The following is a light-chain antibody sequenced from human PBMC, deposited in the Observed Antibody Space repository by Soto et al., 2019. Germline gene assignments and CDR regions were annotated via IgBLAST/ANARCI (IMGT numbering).Light chain of an antibody. Sequence: QSVLTQPPSVSGAPGQRVTISCTGSSSNIGAGYDVHWYQQLPGTAPKLMIYEVTKRPSGVSNRFSGSKSGNTASLTISGLQAEDEADYYCSSYTSSSTLVFGGGTKLTV. CDR3: SSYTSSSTLV. V-gene: IGLV1-40*01. CDR2: EVT. J-gene: IGLJ2*01. CDR1: SSNIGAGYD.